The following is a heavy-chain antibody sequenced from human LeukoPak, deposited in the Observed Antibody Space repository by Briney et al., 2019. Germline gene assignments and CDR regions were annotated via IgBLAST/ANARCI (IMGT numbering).Heavy chain of an antibody. Sequence: GALRLSCAASGFTFSRHWMTWVRQAPGKGLEWVANIKHDGSEKNYVDSVKGRFTISRDNAKNSLYLQMNSLRAEDTAVYYCAKGPIVVVITEGSFDYWGQGTLVTVSS. CDR3: AKGPIVVVITEGSFDY. D-gene: IGHD3-22*01. J-gene: IGHJ4*02. CDR1: GFTFSRHW. CDR2: IKHDGSEK. V-gene: IGHV3-7*03.